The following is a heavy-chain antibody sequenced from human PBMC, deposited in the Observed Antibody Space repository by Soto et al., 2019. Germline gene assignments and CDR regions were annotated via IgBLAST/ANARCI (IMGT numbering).Heavy chain of an antibody. CDR3: ARALVVVPAAMPH. Sequence: QVQLQESGPGLVKPSQTLSLTCTVSGGSISSGDYYWSWIRQPSGKGLEWIGYIYYSGSTYYNPSLKSRVTISVDTSKNQFSLKLSSVTAADTAVYYCARALVVVPAAMPHWGQGTLVTVSS. D-gene: IGHD2-2*01. V-gene: IGHV4-30-4*01. CDR1: GGSISSGDYY. CDR2: IYYSGST. J-gene: IGHJ4*02.